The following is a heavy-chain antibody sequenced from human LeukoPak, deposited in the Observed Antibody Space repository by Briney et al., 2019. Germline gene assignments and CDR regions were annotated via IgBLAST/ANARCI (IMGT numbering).Heavy chain of an antibody. CDR1: GYTFTGYY. Sequence: GASVKVSCKASGYTFTGYYMHWVRQAPGQGLEWMGWINPNSGGTNYAQKFQGGVTMARDTSISTAYMELSRLRSDDTALYYCAREKYYTSGSIYNRIDYWGQGTLVTVSS. CDR2: INPNSGGT. D-gene: IGHD3-10*01. V-gene: IGHV1-2*02. J-gene: IGHJ4*02. CDR3: AREKYYTSGSIYNRIDY.